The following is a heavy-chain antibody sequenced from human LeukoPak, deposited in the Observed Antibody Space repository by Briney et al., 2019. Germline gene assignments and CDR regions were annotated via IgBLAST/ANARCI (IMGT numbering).Heavy chain of an antibody. J-gene: IGHJ4*02. D-gene: IGHD5-18*01. Sequence: GGSLRLSCAASGFTFSSYGMSWVRQAPGKGLEWVSAISGSGGSTYYADSVKGRFTISRDNSKKTLYLQMNSLRAEDTAVYYCAKDHGYSYGTRVDYWGQGTLVTVSS. CDR3: AKDHGYSYGTRVDY. V-gene: IGHV3-23*01. CDR1: GFTFSSYG. CDR2: ISGSGGST.